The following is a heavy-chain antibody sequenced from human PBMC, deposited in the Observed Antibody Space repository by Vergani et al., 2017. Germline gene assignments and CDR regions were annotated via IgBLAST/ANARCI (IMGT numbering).Heavy chain of an antibody. D-gene: IGHD6-19*01. Sequence: EVQLLESGGGLVQPGGSLRLSCAASGFTFSSYSMNWVRQAPGKGLEWVSSISSSSSYIYYADSVKGRFTISRDNAKNSLYLQMNSLRAEDTAVYYCARDRAIAVAGITWFDPWGQGTLVTVSS. CDR2: ISSSSSYI. CDR3: ARDRAIAVAGITWFDP. CDR1: GFTFSSYS. V-gene: IGHV3-21*01. J-gene: IGHJ5*02.